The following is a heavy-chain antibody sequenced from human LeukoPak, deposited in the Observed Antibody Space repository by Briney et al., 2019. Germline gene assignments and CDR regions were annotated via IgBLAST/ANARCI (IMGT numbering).Heavy chain of an antibody. Sequence: GESLRLSCAASGFIFSSYAMSWVRQAPGKGLEWVSVISGSGGSTYYADSVKGRFTISRDNSKNTLYLHMNSLRADDTALYYCAKGMYSSGSVVDYWGQGTLVTVSS. CDR2: ISGSGGST. D-gene: IGHD6-19*01. CDR3: AKGMYSSGSVVDY. J-gene: IGHJ4*02. V-gene: IGHV3-23*01. CDR1: GFIFSSYA.